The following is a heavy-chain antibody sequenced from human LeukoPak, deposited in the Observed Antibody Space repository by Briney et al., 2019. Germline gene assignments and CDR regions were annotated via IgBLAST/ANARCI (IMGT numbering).Heavy chain of an antibody. CDR2: MNPNSGNT. Sequence: ASVKVSCKASGGTFTSYDINWVRQATGQGLEWMGWMNPNSGNTGYAQKFQGRVTMTRNTSISTAYMELSSLRSEDTAVYYCARYQYYYGSGSSTYGMDVWGQGTTVTVSS. V-gene: IGHV1-8*01. CDR3: ARYQYYYGSGSSTYGMDV. J-gene: IGHJ6*02. CDR1: GGTFTSYD. D-gene: IGHD3-10*01.